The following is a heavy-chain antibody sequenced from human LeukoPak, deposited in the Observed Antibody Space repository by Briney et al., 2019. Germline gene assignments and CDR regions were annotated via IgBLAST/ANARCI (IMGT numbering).Heavy chain of an antibody. CDR3: AREGYSSRWLDY. V-gene: IGHV1-69*06. CDR2: IIPIFGTA. J-gene: IGHJ4*02. Sequence: ASVKVSCKASGGTFSSYAISWVRQAPGQGLEWMGGIIPIFGTANYAQKFQGRVTITADKSTSTAYMELSSLRSEDTAVYYCAREGYSSRWLDYWGQGTLVTVSS. D-gene: IGHD6-19*01. CDR1: GGTFSSYA.